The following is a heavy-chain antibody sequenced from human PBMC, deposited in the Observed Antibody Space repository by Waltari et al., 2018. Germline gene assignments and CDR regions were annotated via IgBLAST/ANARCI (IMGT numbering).Heavy chain of an antibody. D-gene: IGHD6-6*01. Sequence: EVQLVESGGGLVQPGGSLRLSCAASGFTFSSYWMSWVRQAPGKGLEWVANIKQDGSEKDYVDSVKGRFTISRDNAKNSLYLQMNSLRAEDTAVYYCARHSAARLLDYWGQGTLVTVSS. J-gene: IGHJ4*02. CDR1: GFTFSSYW. CDR2: IKQDGSEK. CDR3: ARHSAARLLDY. V-gene: IGHV3-7*04.